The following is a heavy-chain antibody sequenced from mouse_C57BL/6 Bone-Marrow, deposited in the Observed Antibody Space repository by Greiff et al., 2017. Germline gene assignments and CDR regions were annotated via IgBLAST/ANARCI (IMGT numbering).Heavy chain of an antibody. CDR1: GFTFSDYY. CDR3: ARGYPFAY. V-gene: IGHV5-12*01. D-gene: IGHD2-14*01. CDR2: ISNGGGST. Sequence: EVQGVESGGGLVQPGGSLKLSCAASGFTFSDYYMYWVRQTPEKRLEWVAYISNGGGSTYYPDTVKGRFTISRDNAKNTLYLQMSRLKSEDTAMYYCARGYPFAYWGQGTLVTVSA. J-gene: IGHJ3*01.